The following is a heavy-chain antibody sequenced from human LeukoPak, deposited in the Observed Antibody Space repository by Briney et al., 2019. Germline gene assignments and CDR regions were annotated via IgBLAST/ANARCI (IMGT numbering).Heavy chain of an antibody. CDR1: GGSISGYY. D-gene: IGHD1-1*01. CDR2: ITERGST. V-gene: IGHV4-34*01. CDR3: ARGPITEDGTFHSPNA. J-gene: IGHJ5*02. Sequence: SETLSLTCTVSGGSISGYYWSWIRQSPGKGLEWIGEITERGSTNYNPSLKSRVTISRDTSKNHFSLKVSSVTAADTAVYYCARGPITEDGTFHSPNAWGQGTLVTVSS.